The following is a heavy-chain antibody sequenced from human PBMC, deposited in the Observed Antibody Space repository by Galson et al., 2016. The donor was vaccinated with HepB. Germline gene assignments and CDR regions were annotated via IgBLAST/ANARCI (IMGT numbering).Heavy chain of an antibody. CDR2: VYWDGDT. CDR3: AHRRGPAAGTFDN. Sequence: PALVKPTQTLTLTCTVSGFSLNTGAVGVGWIRQPPGKALEWLALVYWDGDTRYNTSLRSRLNITKDTSKRQVFLTVTDMDPMDTGTDYSAHRRGPAAGTFDNWGQGTVVTVSS. V-gene: IGHV2-5*02. J-gene: IGHJ4*02. D-gene: IGHD6-13*01. CDR1: GFSLNTGAVG.